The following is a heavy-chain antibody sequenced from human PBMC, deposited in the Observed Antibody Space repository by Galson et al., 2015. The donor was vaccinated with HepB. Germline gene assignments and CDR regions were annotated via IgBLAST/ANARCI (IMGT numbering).Heavy chain of an antibody. CDR1: GFTFSDYY. J-gene: IGHJ6*02. Sequence: SLRLSCAASGFTFSDYYMSWIRQAPGKGLEWVSYISSSGSTIYYADSVKGRFTISRDNAKNSLYLQMNSLRAEDTAVYYCARDPPSIAPYQKYYYYGMDVWGQGTTVTVSS. CDR2: ISSSGSTI. D-gene: IGHD6-6*01. CDR3: ARDPPSIAPYQKYYYYGMDV. V-gene: IGHV3-11*01.